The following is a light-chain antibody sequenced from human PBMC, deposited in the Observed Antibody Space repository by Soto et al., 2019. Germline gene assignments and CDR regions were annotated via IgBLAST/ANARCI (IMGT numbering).Light chain of an antibody. V-gene: IGLV1-40*01. J-gene: IGLJ2*01. CDR1: SSNIGAGYD. CDR2: GNT. CDR3: LSFDSSLSVV. Sequence: QPVLTRPPSVSGAPGQRVTISCTGTSSNIGAGYDVHWYQQLPGRAPKLLIYGNTNRPSGVPDRFSGSKSGTSASLAITGLQAEDEADYYCLSFDSSLSVVFGGGTKLTV.